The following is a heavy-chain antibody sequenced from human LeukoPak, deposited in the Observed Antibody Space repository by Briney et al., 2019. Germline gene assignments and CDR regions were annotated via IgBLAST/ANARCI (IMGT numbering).Heavy chain of an antibody. V-gene: IGHV3-53*01. J-gene: IGHJ4*02. D-gene: IGHD3-10*01. Sequence: GGSLRLSCAASGFTVSSNYMSWVRQAPGKGLEWVSVIYSGGSTYYADSVKGRFTISRDNSKNTLYLQMNSLRAEDTAVYYCARDRRYYYGSGRPVGLFGGQGTLVTVSS. CDR1: GFTVSSNY. CDR3: ARDRRYYYGSGRPVGLF. CDR2: IYSGGST.